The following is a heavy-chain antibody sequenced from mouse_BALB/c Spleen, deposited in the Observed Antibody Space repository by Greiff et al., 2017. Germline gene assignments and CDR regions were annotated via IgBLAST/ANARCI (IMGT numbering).Heavy chain of an antibody. Sequence: EVQLQQSGAELVKPGASVKLSCTASGFTFNDSYMHWVKQRPEQGLEWIGRIDPANGNTKYDPKFQGKATITADTSSNTAYLQLSSLTSEDTAVYYCGNGDNGSAFAYWGQGTSVTVSA. D-gene: IGHD2-13*01. CDR1: GFTFNDSY. V-gene: IGHV14-3*02. CDR3: GNGDNGSAFAY. CDR2: IDPANGNT. J-gene: IGHJ4*01.